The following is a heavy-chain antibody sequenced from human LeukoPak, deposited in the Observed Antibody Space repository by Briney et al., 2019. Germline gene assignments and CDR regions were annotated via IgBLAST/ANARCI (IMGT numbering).Heavy chain of an antibody. D-gene: IGHD5-18*01. J-gene: IGHJ4*02. CDR2: IFYTGST. Sequence: SETLSLTCTVSSGSISSYYWTWIRQPPGKGLEWIGYIFYTGSTNYNPSLKSRVTMSVDTSKNQFSLKLSSVTAADTAVYYCGRGGYSVIDYWGQGTLVTVSS. V-gene: IGHV4-59*08. CDR1: SGSISSYY. CDR3: GRGGYSVIDY.